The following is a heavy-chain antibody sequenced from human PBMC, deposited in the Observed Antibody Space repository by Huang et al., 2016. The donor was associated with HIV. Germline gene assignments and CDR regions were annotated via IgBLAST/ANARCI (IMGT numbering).Heavy chain of an antibody. V-gene: IGHV4-34*02. J-gene: IGHJ3*02. Sequence: VQLQQWGASLLKPSETLSLTCAVSGGTFTGYFWGWVRQAPGKGREWIAEIKHRGTTCSAPSLKSRGSRSVDVSSNQFSLSLKSVTAADTAVYFCVRWPGYYFEPSRYFDAFDIWGPGTMVTVS. CDR2: IKHRGTT. D-gene: IGHD3-22*01. CDR1: GGTFTGYF. CDR3: VRWPGYYFEPSRYFDAFDI.